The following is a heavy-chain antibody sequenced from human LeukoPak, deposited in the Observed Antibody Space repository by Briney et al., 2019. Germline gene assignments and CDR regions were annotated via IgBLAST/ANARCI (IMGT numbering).Heavy chain of an antibody. V-gene: IGHV3-48*03. J-gene: IGHJ6*03. Sequence: QSGGSLRLSCAASGFTFSSYEMNWVRQAPGKGLEWVSYISSSGSTIYYADSVKGRFTISRDNAKNSLYLQMNSLRAEDTALYYCARDFGGSYYSIYYYYMDVWGKGTTVTVSS. CDR3: ARDFGGSYYSIYYYYMDV. D-gene: IGHD1-26*01. CDR1: GFTFSSYE. CDR2: ISSSGSTI.